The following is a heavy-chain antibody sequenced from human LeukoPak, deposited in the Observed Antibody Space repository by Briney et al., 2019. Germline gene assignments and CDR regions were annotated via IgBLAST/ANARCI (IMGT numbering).Heavy chain of an antibody. CDR2: ISWDGGST. D-gene: IGHD3-10*02. CDR3: AELGITMIGGV. Sequence: GGSLRLSCAASGFTFDDYTMHWVRQAPGKGLEWVSLISWDGGSTYYADSVKGRFTISRDNSKNSLYLQMNSLRTEDTALYYCAELGITMIGGVWGKGTTVTISS. J-gene: IGHJ6*04. CDR1: GFTFDDYT. V-gene: IGHV3-43*01.